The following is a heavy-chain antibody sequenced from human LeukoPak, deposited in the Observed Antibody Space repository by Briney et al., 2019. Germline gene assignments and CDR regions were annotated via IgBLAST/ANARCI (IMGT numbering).Heavy chain of an antibody. CDR1: GFTFSSYA. CDR2: ISGSEGST. CDR3: AKGGSYAPEYFQH. D-gene: IGHD1-26*01. V-gene: IGHV3-23*01. J-gene: IGHJ1*01. Sequence: GGSLRLSCVASGFTFSSYAMSWVRQPPGKGLQWVSTISGSEGSTYYADSVKGRFTISRDNSKNTLYLQTNSLRAEDTAVYYCAKGGSYAPEYFQHWGQGTLVTVSS.